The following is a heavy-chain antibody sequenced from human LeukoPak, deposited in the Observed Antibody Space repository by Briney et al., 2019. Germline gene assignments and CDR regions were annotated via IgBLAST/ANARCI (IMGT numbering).Heavy chain of an antibody. CDR3: AKGKLAVAGDDAFDL. J-gene: IGHJ3*01. Sequence: PGGSLRLSCAASGFTFDDYAMHWVRLAPGKGLEWVSGISWNSDNIDYADSVKGRFTISRDNAKHSLYLQMNSLRAEDMALYFCAKGKLAVAGDDAFDLWGQGTLITVSS. D-gene: IGHD6-19*01. V-gene: IGHV3-9*03. CDR2: ISWNSDNI. CDR1: GFTFDDYA.